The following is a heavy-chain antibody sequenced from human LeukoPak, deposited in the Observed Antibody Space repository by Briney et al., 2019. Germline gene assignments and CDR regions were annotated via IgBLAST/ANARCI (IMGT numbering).Heavy chain of an antibody. CDR3: ARDPSYSSSWYYFDY. J-gene: IGHJ4*02. V-gene: IGHV3-21*01. CDR2: ISSSSSYI. Sequence: PGGSLRLSCAASGFTFSSYSMNWVRQAPGKGLEWVSSISSSSSYIYYADSVKGRFTISRDDAKNSLYLQMNSLRAEDTAVYYCARDPSYSSSWYYFDYWGQGTLVTVSS. CDR1: GFTFSSYS. D-gene: IGHD6-13*01.